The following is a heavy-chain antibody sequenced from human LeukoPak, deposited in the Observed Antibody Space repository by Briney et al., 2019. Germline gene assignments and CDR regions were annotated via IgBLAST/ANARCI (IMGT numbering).Heavy chain of an antibody. D-gene: IGHD2-2*03. CDR3: AKDIGGYCSSTSCPIDY. V-gene: IGHV3-74*01. Sequence: GGSLRLSCAASGFTFSSYWMHWVRQAPGKGLVWVSRISSEGSSISYADSVKGRFTISRDNAKNTLYLQMNSLRAEDTAVYYCAKDIGGYCSSTSCPIDYWGQGTLVTVSS. CDR2: ISSEGSSI. CDR1: GFTFSSYW. J-gene: IGHJ4*02.